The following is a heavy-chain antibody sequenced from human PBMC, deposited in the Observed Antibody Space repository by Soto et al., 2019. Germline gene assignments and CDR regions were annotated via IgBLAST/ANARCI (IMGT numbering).Heavy chain of an antibody. CDR2: VNPGGYST. Sequence: EVQLLQSGGRLVQPGGSLRLSCAASGFTFTSYSITWVRQTPGKGLEWVAAVNPGGYSTYYADSVKGRFTISRDNSNKTLYLQMNSLRAEDTAVYYCAKDLRAGSGYDFDYRDQGTVVTVSS. CDR1: GFTFTSYS. D-gene: IGHD5-12*01. CDR3: AKDLRAGSGYDFDY. V-gene: IGHV3-23*01. J-gene: IGHJ4*02.